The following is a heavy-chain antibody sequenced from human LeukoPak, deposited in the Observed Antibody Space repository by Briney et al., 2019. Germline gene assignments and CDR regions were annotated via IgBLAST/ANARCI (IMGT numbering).Heavy chain of an antibody. V-gene: IGHV1-69*04. D-gene: IGHD2-2*01. CDR3: AAGVDVLVPDGGWFDP. J-gene: IGHJ5*02. Sequence: ASVKVSCKASGGTVSSYAISWVRQALGQGLEWMGRIIPIFGIANYAQKFQGRVTITADKSTGTADMELSSLRSEDTAVYYCAAGVDVLVPDGGWFDPWGQGTRFTASS. CDR1: GGTVSSYA. CDR2: IIPIFGIA.